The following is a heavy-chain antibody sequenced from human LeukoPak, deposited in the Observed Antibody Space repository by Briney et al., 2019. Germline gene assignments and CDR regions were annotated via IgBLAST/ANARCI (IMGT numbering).Heavy chain of an antibody. CDR2: IYYSGRT. J-gene: IGHJ4*02. CDR1: GGSINSTFY. D-gene: IGHD3-3*01. V-gene: IGHV4-30-4*08. CDR3: ARHGEKYYFDY. Sequence: SQTLSLTCTVSGGSINSTFYWGWIRQHPGKGLEWIGYIYYSGRTYYNPSLKSRVTISVDTSKNQFSLKLSSVTAADTAVYYCARHGEKYYFDYWGQGTLVTVSS.